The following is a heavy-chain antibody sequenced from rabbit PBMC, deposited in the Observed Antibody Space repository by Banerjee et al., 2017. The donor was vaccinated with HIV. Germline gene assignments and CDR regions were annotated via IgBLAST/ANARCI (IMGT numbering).Heavy chain of an antibody. CDR3: AREGASVSGYYL. CDR1: GFSFSNKYV. J-gene: IGHJ4*01. D-gene: IGHD1-1*01. V-gene: IGHV1S45*01. Sequence: QEQLEESGGDLVKPEGSLTLTCTASGFSFSNKYVMCWVRQAPGKGLEWIACIDTSSGNTYYASWAKGRFTISKTSSTTVTLQMTSLTGADTATYFCAREGASVSGYYLWGPGTLVTVS. CDR2: IDTSSGNT.